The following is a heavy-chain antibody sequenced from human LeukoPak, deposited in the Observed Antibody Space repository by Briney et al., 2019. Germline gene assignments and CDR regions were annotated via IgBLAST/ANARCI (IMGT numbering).Heavy chain of an antibody. J-gene: IGHJ4*02. V-gene: IGHV3-33*01. CDR3: VRDRNALQFLDY. D-gene: IGHD3-3*01. CDR2: IWYDGSEK. CDR1: GFTFRNFG. Sequence: PGRSLRLSCAASGFTFRNFGMHWVRHAPGKGLEWEAVIWYDGSEKYYADSVKGRFTSSRDNSKNMLYLQTNSLRAEDTAVYYCVRDRNALQFLDYWGQGTVVTVSS.